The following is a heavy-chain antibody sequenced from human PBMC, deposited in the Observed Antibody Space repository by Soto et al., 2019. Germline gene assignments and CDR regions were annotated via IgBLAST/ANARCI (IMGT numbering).Heavy chain of an antibody. CDR1: GFSFSSFA. Sequence: HGGSLRLCCEASGFSFSSFAMNWVRQAPGRGLEWVSYISDDGASIYYADSLKGRFTISRDNAKNSLSLQMNNLRAEDTAVYYCARENSVQAWLHHFDHWGLGTLVTVSS. CDR2: ISDDGASI. D-gene: IGHD5-18*01. J-gene: IGHJ4*02. V-gene: IGHV3-48*03. CDR3: ARENSVQAWLHHFDH.